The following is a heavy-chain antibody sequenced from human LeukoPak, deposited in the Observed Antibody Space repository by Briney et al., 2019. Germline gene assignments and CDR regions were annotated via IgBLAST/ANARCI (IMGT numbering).Heavy chain of an antibody. V-gene: IGHV4-59*01. Sequence: SETLSLTCTVSDGSISTYYWSWIRQPPGKGLEWIGYIYYRGTTDYNPSLKSRVSISVDTSKNQFSLKLSSVTAVDTAVYYCASTVVGTSEYYFDYWGQGALVTVSS. CDR2: IYYRGTT. J-gene: IGHJ4*02. D-gene: IGHD6-19*01. CDR1: DGSISTYY. CDR3: ASTVVGTSEYYFDY.